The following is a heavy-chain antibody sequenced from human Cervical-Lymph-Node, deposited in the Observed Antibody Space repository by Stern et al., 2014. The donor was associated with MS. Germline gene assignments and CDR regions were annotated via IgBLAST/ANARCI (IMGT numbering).Heavy chain of an antibody. Sequence: QVTLRESGPALVKPPQTLTLTCIFSGASLSTSGPGVPWLRQPPGKALASLALVDWDDGTYYSTSLPHRSSLSTDLYHNQVVPFLTNMDPADIATYYCAAGNGYDLDYWGQGTLVSVSA. CDR3: AAGNGYDLDY. CDR2: VDWDDGT. D-gene: IGHD5-18*01. V-gene: IGHV2-70*13. J-gene: IGHJ4*02. CDR1: GASLSTSGPG.